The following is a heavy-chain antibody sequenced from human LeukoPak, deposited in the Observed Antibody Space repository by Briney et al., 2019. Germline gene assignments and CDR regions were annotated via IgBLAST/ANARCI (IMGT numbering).Heavy chain of an antibody. CDR1: GFTFSSYA. CDR2: ISYDGSNK. CDR3: ARDGIVSRGGYYYYYYMDV. D-gene: IGHD3-10*01. J-gene: IGHJ6*03. Sequence: PGRSLRLSCAASGFTFSSYAMHWVRPAPGKGLEWVAVISYDGSNKYYADSVKGRFTISRDNSKNTLYLQMNSLRAEDTAVYYRARDGIVSRGGYYYYYYMDVWGKGTTVTVSS. V-gene: IGHV3-30*04.